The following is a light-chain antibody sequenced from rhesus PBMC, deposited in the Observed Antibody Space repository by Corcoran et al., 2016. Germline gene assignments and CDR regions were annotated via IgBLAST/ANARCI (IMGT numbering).Light chain of an antibody. CDR3: QHGYGTPWT. V-gene: IGKV1-74*01. CDR2: KAY. J-gene: IGKJ1*01. CDR1: ENVNNY. Sequence: DIQMTQSPSSLSASVGDRVTITCRASENVNNYLNWYQQKPGKAPKILIYKAYTLQSGVPSRFSGSGSETDYTFTISSLQPEDVATYYCQHGYGTPWTFGQGTKVEIK.